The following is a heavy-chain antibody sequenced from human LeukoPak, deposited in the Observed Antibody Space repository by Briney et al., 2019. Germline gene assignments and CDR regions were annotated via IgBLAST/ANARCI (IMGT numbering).Heavy chain of an antibody. CDR2: MNPNSGNT. V-gene: IGHV1-8*01. CDR1: GYTFTSYD. CDR3: ARAWSDSRRKTGYFQL. J-gene: IGHJ1*01. D-gene: IGHD3-3*01. Sequence: ASVKVSCKASGYTFTSYDIHWVRQATGQGLEWMGWMNPNSGNTGHAQRFQDRVTMARSTSISTAYMELSSLRSEDTAIYYCARAWSDSRRKTGYFQLWGQGTLVTVSA.